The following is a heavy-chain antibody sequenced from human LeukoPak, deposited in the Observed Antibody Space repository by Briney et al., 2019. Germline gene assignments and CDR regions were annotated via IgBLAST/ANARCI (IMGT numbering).Heavy chain of an antibody. J-gene: IGHJ4*02. CDR3: ARSPLYYYGSGSYWAPFDY. CDR2: IYYSGST. Sequence: PSETLSLTCTVSGGSISSYYWSWIRQPPGKGLEWIGYIYYSGSTNYNPSLKSRVTISVDTSKNQFSLKLSSVTAADTAVYYCARSPLYYYGSGSYWAPFDYWGQGTLVTVSS. CDR1: GGSISSYY. V-gene: IGHV4-59*01. D-gene: IGHD3-10*01.